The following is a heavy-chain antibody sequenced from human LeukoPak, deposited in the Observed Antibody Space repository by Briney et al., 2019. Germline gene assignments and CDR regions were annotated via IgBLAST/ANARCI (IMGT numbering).Heavy chain of an antibody. D-gene: IGHD5-18*01. CDR2: IKQDGSEK. CDR3: ARDRVGYGGLNDY. CDR1: GSTFSSYW. Sequence: GGSLRLSCAASGSTFSSYWMSWVRQAPGKGLEWVANIKQDGSEKYYVDSVKGRFTISRDNAKNSLYLQMNSLRAEDTAVYYCARDRVGYGGLNDYWGQGTLVTVSS. V-gene: IGHV3-7*01. J-gene: IGHJ4*02.